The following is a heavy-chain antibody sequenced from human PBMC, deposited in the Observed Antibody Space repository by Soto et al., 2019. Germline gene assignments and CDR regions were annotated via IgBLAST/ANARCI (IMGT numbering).Heavy chain of an antibody. Sequence: SETLSLTCTVSGGSISSGDYYWSWIRQPPGKGLEWIGYIYNSGITNFNPSLKSRVTISIDTPKNQFSLKLTSVTAADTAVYYCARLDVVHHYVEHWGLGTLVTVSS. CDR3: ARLDVVHHYVEH. V-gene: IGHV4-30-4*01. J-gene: IGHJ5*02. CDR1: GGSISSGDYY. D-gene: IGHD4-17*01. CDR2: IYNSGIT.